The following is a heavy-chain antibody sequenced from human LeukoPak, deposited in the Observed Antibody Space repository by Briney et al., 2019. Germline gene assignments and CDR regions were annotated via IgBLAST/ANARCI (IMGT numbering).Heavy chain of an antibody. CDR2: IWYDGSDK. D-gene: IGHD3-10*01. CDR1: GFTFSDHG. Sequence: GGSLILSCAASGFTFSDHGMHWVRQAPGKGLEWVAVIWYDGSDKYYADSVKGRFTISRDNSKNTLYLQMNSLRAEDTAVYYCARDLRFGELLYNWGQGTLVTVSS. J-gene: IGHJ4*02. V-gene: IGHV3-33*01. CDR3: ARDLRFGELLYN.